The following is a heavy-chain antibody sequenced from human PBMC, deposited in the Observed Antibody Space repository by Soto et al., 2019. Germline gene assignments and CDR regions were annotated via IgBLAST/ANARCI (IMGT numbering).Heavy chain of an antibody. D-gene: IGHD1-26*01. CDR1: GGSISSYY. Sequence: SETLSLTCTVSGGSISSYYWSWIRQPPGKGLEWIGYIYYSGSTNYNPSLKSRVTISVDTSKNQFSLKLSSVTAADTVVYYCAGDGREASGMDVWGQGTKVTVSS. CDR3: AGDGREASGMDV. J-gene: IGHJ6*02. CDR2: IYYSGST. V-gene: IGHV4-59*01.